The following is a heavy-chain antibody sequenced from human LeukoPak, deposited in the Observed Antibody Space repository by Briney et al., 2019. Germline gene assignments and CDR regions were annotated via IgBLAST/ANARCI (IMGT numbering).Heavy chain of an antibody. Sequence: GGSLRLSCAASGFTFSSYWMSWVRQAPGKGLEWVSSITSTGSYTFYADSVKGRFTISRDNAKNSLYLQMNSLRAEDTAIYYCARDPYSGSYGDSYYYYMDVWGKGTTVTISS. CDR2: ITSTGSYT. D-gene: IGHD1-26*01. V-gene: IGHV3-21*01. CDR3: ARDPYSGSYGDSYYYYMDV. J-gene: IGHJ6*03. CDR1: GFTFSSYW.